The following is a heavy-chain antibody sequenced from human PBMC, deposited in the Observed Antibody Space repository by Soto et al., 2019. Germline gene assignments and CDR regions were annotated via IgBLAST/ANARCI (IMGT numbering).Heavy chain of an antibody. D-gene: IGHD1-26*01. Sequence: EVQLVESGGGLVKPGGSLRLSCAGSGFTFSSYSMNWVRQAPGKGLEWVSSISSSSSYIYYADSVKGRFTISRDNAKNSMYLQMSSLRAEDTAVYYCAREWSISPSYYGLDVWGQGTTVTVSS. CDR3: AREWSISPSYYGLDV. J-gene: IGHJ6*02. V-gene: IGHV3-21*01. CDR1: GFTFSSYS. CDR2: ISSSSSYI.